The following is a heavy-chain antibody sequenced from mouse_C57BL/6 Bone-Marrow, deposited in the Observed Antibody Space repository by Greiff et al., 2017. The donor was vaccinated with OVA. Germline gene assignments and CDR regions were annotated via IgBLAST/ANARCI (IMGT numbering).Heavy chain of an antibody. D-gene: IGHD2-4*01. J-gene: IGHJ3*01. Sequence: EVNLVESGGGLVQPKGSLKLSCAASGFSFNTYAMNWVRQAPGKGLEWVARIRSKSNNYATYYADSVKDRFTISRDDSESMLYLQMNNLKTEDTAMYYCVRPDYRTGFAYWGQGTLVTVSA. V-gene: IGHV10-1*01. CDR2: IRSKSNNYAT. CDR1: GFSFNTYA. CDR3: VRPDYRTGFAY.